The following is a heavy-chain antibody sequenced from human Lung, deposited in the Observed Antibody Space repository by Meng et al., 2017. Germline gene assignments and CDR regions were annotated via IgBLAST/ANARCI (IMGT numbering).Heavy chain of an antibody. D-gene: IGHD3-10*01. J-gene: IGHJ4*02. V-gene: IGHV3-7*01. Sequence: GESLKISCAASGFTFSSYWMSWVRQAPGKGLEWVAKIKEEGSEKYYVDSVKGRFTISRDNAKNSLYLQMNSLRAEDTAVYYCAKIPTYGSGRYYFDYWGQGTLVTGSS. CDR3: AKIPTYGSGRYYFDY. CDR2: IKEEGSEK. CDR1: GFTFSSYW.